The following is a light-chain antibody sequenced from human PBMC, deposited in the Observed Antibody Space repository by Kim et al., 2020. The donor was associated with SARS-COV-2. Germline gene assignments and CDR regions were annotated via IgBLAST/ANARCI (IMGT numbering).Light chain of an antibody. CDR1: HSVSSNS. V-gene: IGKV3-20*01. J-gene: IGKJ1*01. Sequence: SPGERATPSCRASHSVSSNSLAWYQHKPGQAPRLLIYGASSRAPGIPDRFSGSGSGTDFTLTIARLEPEDFAVYYCHHYGTSPETFGQGTKVEIK. CDR3: HHYGTSPET. CDR2: GAS.